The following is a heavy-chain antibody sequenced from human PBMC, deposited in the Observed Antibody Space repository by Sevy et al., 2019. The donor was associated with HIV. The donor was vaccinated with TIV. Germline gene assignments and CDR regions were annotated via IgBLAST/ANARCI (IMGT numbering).Heavy chain of an antibody. CDR1: GGTFSSYA. CDR2: IIPIFGTA. V-gene: IGHV1-69*06. CDR3: ARAWFGESFYYYYMDV. D-gene: IGHD3-10*01. Sequence: ASVKVSCKASGGTFSSYAISWVRQALGQGLEWMGGIIPIFGTANYAQKFQGRVTITADKSTSTAYMELSSLRSEDTAVYYCARAWFGESFYYYYMDVWGKGTTVTVSS. J-gene: IGHJ6*03.